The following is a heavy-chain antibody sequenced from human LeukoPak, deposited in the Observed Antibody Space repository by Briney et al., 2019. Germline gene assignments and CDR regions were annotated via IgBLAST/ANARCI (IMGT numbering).Heavy chain of an antibody. CDR2: IYYSGST. Sequence: SETLSLTCTVSGGSISSYYWSWIRQPPGKGLEWIGYIYYSGSTNYNPSLKSRVTISVDTSKNQFSLKLSSVTAADTAVYYCAGHSSGWYDDYWGQGTLVTVSS. CDR1: GGSISSYY. CDR3: AGHSSGWYDDY. J-gene: IGHJ4*02. V-gene: IGHV4-59*08. D-gene: IGHD6-19*01.